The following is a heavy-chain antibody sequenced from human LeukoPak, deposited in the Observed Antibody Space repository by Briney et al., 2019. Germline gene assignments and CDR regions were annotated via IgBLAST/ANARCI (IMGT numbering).Heavy chain of an antibody. CDR1: GYTFTSYG. Sequence: GASVKVSCKASGYTFTSYGISWVRQAPGQGLEWMGWISAYNGNTNYAQKLQGRVTMTTDTSTSTAYMELRSLRSDDTAVYYCARVHYSYVLWSDFHYWGQGTLVTVSS. CDR3: ARVHYSYVLWSDFHY. J-gene: IGHJ4*02. D-gene: IGHD5-18*01. CDR2: ISAYNGNT. V-gene: IGHV1-18*01.